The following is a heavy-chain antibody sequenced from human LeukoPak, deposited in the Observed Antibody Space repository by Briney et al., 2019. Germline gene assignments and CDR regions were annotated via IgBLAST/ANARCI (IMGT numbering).Heavy chain of an antibody. CDR2: THYSGNT. V-gene: IGHV4-59*01. CDR3: ARRTARGYFVLH. J-gene: IGHJ4*02. Sequence: SETLSLTCSVSGGSISSYYWTWIRQSPGKGLEWIGYTHYSGNTNYNPSLKSRLTLSVVTSRNQLSLKLSSVTAADTAVYYCARRTARGYFVLHWGQGTLVTVSS. D-gene: IGHD3-9*01. CDR1: GGSISSYY.